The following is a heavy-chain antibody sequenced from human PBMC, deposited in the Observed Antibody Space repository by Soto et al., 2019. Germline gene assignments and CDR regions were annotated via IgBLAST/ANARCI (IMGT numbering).Heavy chain of an antibody. CDR1: GGSISSYY. D-gene: IGHD4-17*01. V-gene: IGHV4-59*01. J-gene: IGHJ4*02. Sequence: SETLSLTCTVSGGSISSYYWSWIRQPPGKGLEWIGYIYYSGSTNYNPSLKSRVTISVDTSKNQFSLKLRSVTAADTAVYYRAREVYGDYFFDYWGQGTXVTVSS. CDR2: IYYSGST. CDR3: AREVYGDYFFDY.